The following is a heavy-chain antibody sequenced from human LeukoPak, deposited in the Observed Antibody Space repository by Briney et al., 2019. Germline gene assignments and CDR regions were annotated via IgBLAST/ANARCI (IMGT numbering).Heavy chain of an antibody. CDR1: GYTFTGYY. V-gene: IGHV1-2*02. D-gene: IGHD4-17*01. CDR3: ARGSTDYYYYMDV. Sequence: GASLKVSCKASGYTFTGYYMHWVRQAPGQGLEWVGWINPNSGGTNYAQKFQGRVTMTRDTSISTAYMELSRLRSDDTAVYYCARGSTDYYYYMDVWGKGTTVTISS. J-gene: IGHJ6*03. CDR2: INPNSGGT.